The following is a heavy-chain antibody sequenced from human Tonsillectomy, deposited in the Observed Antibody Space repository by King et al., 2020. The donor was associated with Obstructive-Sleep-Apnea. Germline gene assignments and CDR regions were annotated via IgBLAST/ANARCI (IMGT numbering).Heavy chain of an antibody. J-gene: IGHJ4*02. Sequence: QLQESGPGLVKPSETLSLTCSVSSGSVSAYYWSWIRQPPGKGLEWIGYIYHSGSTNYNPSLKSRVTMSIDTSKNRFSLRLASVTAADTAVYYCARVARTSFFDYWGQGTPVTVSS. CDR2: IYHSGST. CDR3: ARVARTSFFDY. D-gene: IGHD1-14*01. CDR1: SGSVSAYY. V-gene: IGHV4-59*02.